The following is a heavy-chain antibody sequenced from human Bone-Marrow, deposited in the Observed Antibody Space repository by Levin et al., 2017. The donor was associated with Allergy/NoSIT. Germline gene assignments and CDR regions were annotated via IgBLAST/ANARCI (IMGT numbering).Heavy chain of an antibody. Sequence: GSLRLSCAVSGVSIPKTNYYYDWVRQSPGKGLEWVGSIYSGGATYYNPSLKSRTTISVDTSKNHFSLNIISVTAIDSAIYYCAAGTGASFHYMDVWGKGTAVNVSS. CDR3: AAGTGASFHYMDV. V-gene: IGHV4-39*02. CDR1: GVSIPKTNYY. CDR2: IYSGGAT. D-gene: IGHD1/OR15-1a*01. J-gene: IGHJ6*03.